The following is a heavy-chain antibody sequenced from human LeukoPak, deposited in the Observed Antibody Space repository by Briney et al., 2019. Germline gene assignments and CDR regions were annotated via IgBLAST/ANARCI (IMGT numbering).Heavy chain of an antibody. CDR3: AKADPHSSGRGGFGYFDY. D-gene: IGHD6-25*01. V-gene: IGHV3-33*06. Sequence: GRSLRLSCAASGFTFSISAMHWVRQAPGKGLEWVALIWYDGTNEYYADFVKGRFTISRDNSKNTLCLQMNSLRAEDTAVYYCAKADPHSSGRGGFGYFDYLGQGTLVTVSS. J-gene: IGHJ4*02. CDR1: GFTFSISA. CDR2: IWYDGTNE.